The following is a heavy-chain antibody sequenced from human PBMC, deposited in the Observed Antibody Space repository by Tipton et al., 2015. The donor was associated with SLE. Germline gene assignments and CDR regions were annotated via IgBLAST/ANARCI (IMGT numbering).Heavy chain of an antibody. D-gene: IGHD3-10*01. V-gene: IGHV4-34*01. Sequence: TLSLTCAVYGGSFSDYYWSWIRQPPGKGLEWIGEIKSRVTISEDTSKNQFSRKRSYVTAADTAVYYCARGGAVYYFYYYTDVWGKGTTVTVSS. CDR1: GGSFSDYY. CDR3: ARGGAVYYFYYYTDV. J-gene: IGHJ6*03.